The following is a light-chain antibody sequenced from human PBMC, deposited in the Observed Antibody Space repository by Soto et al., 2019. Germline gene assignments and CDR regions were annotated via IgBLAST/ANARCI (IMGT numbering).Light chain of an antibody. CDR2: DVS. V-gene: IGLV2-14*01. CDR1: SSDVGGYNY. Sequence: QSALTQPASVSGSPGPAITISCTGTSSDVGGYNYVSWYHQHPGKAPKLMIYDVSNRPSGVSNRFSGSKSGNTASLTISGLEAEDEADDYCSSYTSSSTLLDVFGTGTKLTVL. J-gene: IGLJ1*01. CDR3: SSYTSSSTLLDV.